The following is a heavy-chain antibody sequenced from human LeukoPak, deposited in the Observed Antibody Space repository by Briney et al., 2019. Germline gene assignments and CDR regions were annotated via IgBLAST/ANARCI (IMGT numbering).Heavy chain of an antibody. V-gene: IGHV3-48*03. CDR3: ARAVGYCSGGSCYSDY. D-gene: IGHD2-15*01. CDR1: GFTFSSYE. J-gene: IGHJ4*02. CDR2: ISSSGSTI. Sequence: GGSLRLSCAASGFTFSSYEMNWVRQAPGKGLEWVSYISSSGSTIYYADSVKGRFTISRDNAKNSLYLQMNSLRAEDTAVYYCARAVGYCSGGSCYSDYWGQGTLVTVSS.